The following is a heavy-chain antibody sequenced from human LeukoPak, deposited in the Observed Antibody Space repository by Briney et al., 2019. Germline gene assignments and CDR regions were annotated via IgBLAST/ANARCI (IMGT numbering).Heavy chain of an antibody. CDR3: ATTREGIAAAGDY. D-gene: IGHD6-13*01. CDR1: GFTFSSYS. Sequence: GGSLRLSCAASGFTFSSYSMNWVRQAPGKGLEWVSSISSSSSYIYYADSVKGRFTISRDNAKNSLYLQMNSLRAEDTAVYYCATTREGIAAAGDYWGQGTLVTVSS. CDR2: ISSSSSYI. J-gene: IGHJ4*02. V-gene: IGHV3-21*01.